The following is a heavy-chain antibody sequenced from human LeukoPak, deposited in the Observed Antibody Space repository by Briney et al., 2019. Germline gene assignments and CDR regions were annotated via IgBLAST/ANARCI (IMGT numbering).Heavy chain of an antibody. D-gene: IGHD5-18*01. J-gene: IGHJ6*02. CDR3: ARGGGFGYSYDSGDGMDV. CDR2: ISSSGSTI. V-gene: IGHV3-11*01. CDR1: GFTFSDYY. Sequence: GGSLRLSCAASGFTFSDYYMSWIRQAPGKGLEWVSYISSSGSTIYYADSVKGRFTISRDNAKNSLYLQMNSLRAEDTAVYYCARGGGFGYSYDSGDGMDVWGQGTTVTVSS.